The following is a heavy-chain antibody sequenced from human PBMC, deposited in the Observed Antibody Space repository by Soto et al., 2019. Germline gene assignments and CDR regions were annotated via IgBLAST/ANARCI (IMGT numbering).Heavy chain of an antibody. D-gene: IGHD1-26*01. J-gene: IGHJ4*02. CDR3: ARRGSGSYYGY. CDR2: ISGSGGST. V-gene: IGHV3-23*01. Sequence: GGSLRLSCAASGFTFSSYAMRWVRQAPVKGLEWVSAISGSGGSTYYADSVKGRFTISRDNSKNTLYLQMNSLRAEDTAVYYCARRGSGSYYGYWGQGTLVTVSS. CDR1: GFTFSSYA.